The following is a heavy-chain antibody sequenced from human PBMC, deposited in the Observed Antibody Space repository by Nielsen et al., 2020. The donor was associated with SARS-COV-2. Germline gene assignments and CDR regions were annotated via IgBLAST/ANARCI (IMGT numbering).Heavy chain of an antibody. CDR3: ARASGYSYGYAYYYYGMDV. V-gene: IGHV1-69*01. CDR2: IIPIFGTA. J-gene: IGHJ6*02. D-gene: IGHD5-18*01. Sequence: WVRQAPGQGLEWMGGIIPIFGTANYAQKFQGRVTITADESTSTAYVELSSLRSEDTAVYYCARASGYSYGYAYYYYGMDVWGQGTTVTVSS.